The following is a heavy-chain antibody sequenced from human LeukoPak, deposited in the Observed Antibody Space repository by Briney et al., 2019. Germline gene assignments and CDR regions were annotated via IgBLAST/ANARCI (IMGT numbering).Heavy chain of an antibody. J-gene: IGHJ6*03. D-gene: IGHD1-26*01. CDR1: GFTFGDYA. Sequence: GGSLRLSCTASGFTFGDYAMSWVRQAPGKGLEWVGFIRSKAYGGTTEYAASVKGRFTISRDDSKSIAYLQMNSLKTEDTAVYYCTRDSGSYMGMDVWGKGTTVTISS. CDR3: TRDSGSYMGMDV. V-gene: IGHV3-49*04. CDR2: IRSKAYGGTT.